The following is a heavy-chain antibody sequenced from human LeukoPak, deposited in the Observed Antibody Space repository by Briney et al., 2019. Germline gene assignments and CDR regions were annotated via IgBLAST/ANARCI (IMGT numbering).Heavy chain of an antibody. CDR1: GYTFTSYG. J-gene: IGHJ5*02. Sequence: ASVKVSCKASGYTFTSYGISWVRQAPGQGLEWMGWISAYNGNTNYAQKLQGRVTMTTDTSTSTGYMERRSLRSDDTAVYYCARARITMIVVALPPRTSWFDPWGQGTLVTVSS. D-gene: IGHD3-22*01. CDR2: ISAYNGNT. CDR3: ARARITMIVVALPPRTSWFDP. V-gene: IGHV1-18*01.